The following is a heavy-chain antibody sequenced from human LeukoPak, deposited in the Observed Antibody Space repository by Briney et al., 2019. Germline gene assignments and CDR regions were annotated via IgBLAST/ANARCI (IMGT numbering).Heavy chain of an antibody. J-gene: IGHJ5*02. V-gene: IGHV4-34*01. CDR1: GGSFSGYY. CDR2: INHSGST. Sequence: SETLSLTCAVYGGSFSGYYWSWIRQPPGEGLEWIGEINHSGSTNYNPSLKSRVTISVDTSKNQFSLKLSSVTAADTAVYYCARGAGYDPAAHNRGMNWFDPWGQGTLVTVSS. D-gene: IGHD2-2*01. CDR3: ARGAGYDPAAHNRGMNWFDP.